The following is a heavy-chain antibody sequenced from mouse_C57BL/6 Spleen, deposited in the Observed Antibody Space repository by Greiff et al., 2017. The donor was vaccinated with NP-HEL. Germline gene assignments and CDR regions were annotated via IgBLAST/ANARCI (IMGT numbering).Heavy chain of an antibody. V-gene: IGHV1-69*01. J-gene: IGHJ1*03. CDR1: GYTFTSYW. Sequence: QVQLQQSGAELVMPGASVKLSCKASGYTFTSYWMHWVKQRPGQGLEWIGEIDPSDSYTNYNQKFKGKSTLTVDKSSSTAYMQLSSLTSEDSAVYYCARTGTTVVEYFDVWGTGTTVTVSS. D-gene: IGHD1-1*01. CDR2: IDPSDSYT. CDR3: ARTGTTVVEYFDV.